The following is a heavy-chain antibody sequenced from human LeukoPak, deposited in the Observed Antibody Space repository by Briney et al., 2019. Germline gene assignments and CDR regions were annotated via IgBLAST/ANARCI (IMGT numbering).Heavy chain of an antibody. CDR2: IKQDGSEK. J-gene: IGHJ4*02. Sequence: GGSLRLSCAASGFTFSSYWMSWVRQAPGKGLEWVANIKQDGSEKYYVDSVKGRFTISRDNDKNSLYLQMNSLRAEDTAVYYCARSVNSYELDYWGQGTLVTVSS. CDR1: GFTFSSYW. V-gene: IGHV3-7*01. CDR3: ARSVNSYELDY. D-gene: IGHD5-12*01.